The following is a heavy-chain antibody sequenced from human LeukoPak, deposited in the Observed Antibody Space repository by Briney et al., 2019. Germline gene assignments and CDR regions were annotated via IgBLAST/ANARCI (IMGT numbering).Heavy chain of an antibody. CDR3: ARARRDEYYFDY. V-gene: IGHV4-61*08. D-gene: IGHD2-21*02. J-gene: IGHJ4*02. Sequence: SSETLSLTCTVSGDSVSSGGYYWSWIRQPPGKGLEWIGYIYYSGSTNYNPSLKSRVTISVDTSKNQFSLKLNSVTAADTAVYYCARARRDEYYFDYWGQGTLVTVSS. CDR2: IYYSGST. CDR1: GDSVSSGGYY.